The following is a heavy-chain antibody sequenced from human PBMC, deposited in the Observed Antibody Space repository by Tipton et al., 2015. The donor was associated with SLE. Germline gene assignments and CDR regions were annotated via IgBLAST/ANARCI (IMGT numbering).Heavy chain of an antibody. V-gene: IGHV3-48*03. CDR2: ISSGGTTT. D-gene: IGHD5-24*01. J-gene: IGHJ4*02. CDR1: GFMFASYE. CDR3: ANEIRPNDY. Sequence: SLRLFCEASGFMFASYEMNWVRHPPGKGLEWVSHISSGGTTTLYADSVKGRFTVSRDNAKNLMYLQMNSLRADDTAVYYCANEIRPNDYWGQGTLVTVSS.